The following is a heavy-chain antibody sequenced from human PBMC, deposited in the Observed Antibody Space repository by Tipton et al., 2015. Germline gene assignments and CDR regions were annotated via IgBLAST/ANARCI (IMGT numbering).Heavy chain of an antibody. CDR3: ARGQDETTSGEYFTH. CDR1: GGSVSSGFYY. J-gene: IGHJ1*01. D-gene: IGHD2/OR15-2a*01. V-gene: IGHV4-61*01. Sequence: TLSLTYSVSGGSVSSGFYYWTWIRQTPAKGLEWIGYIFLPGSTNFNPSLRSRVTISEDTSENQFSLELMSMTAADTGVYFCARGQDETTSGEYFTHWGQGTLVTVSS. CDR2: IFLPGST.